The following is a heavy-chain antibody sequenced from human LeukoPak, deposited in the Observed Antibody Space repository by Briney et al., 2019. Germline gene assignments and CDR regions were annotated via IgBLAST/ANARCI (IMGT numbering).Heavy chain of an antibody. CDR3: AKSVTDYYYYYMDV. CDR2: IRYDGSNK. CDR1: GFTFSSYG. J-gene: IGHJ6*03. V-gene: IGHV3-30*02. D-gene: IGHD4-17*01. Sequence: GGSLRLSCAASGFTFSSYGMHWVRQAPGKGLEWVAFIRYDGSNKYYADSVKGRFTISRDNSKNTLYLQMNSLRAEDTAVYYCAKSVTDYYYYYMDVWGKGTTVTVSS.